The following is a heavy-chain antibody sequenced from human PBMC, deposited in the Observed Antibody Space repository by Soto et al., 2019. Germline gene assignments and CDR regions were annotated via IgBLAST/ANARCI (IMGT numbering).Heavy chain of an antibody. V-gene: IGHV4-59*12. CDR2: IYYSGST. CDR1: GGSISSYY. D-gene: IGHD3-3*01. Sequence: SETLSLTCTVSGGSISSYYWSWIRQPPGKGLEWIGYIYYSGSTNYNPSLKSRVTISVDTSKNQFSLKLSSVTAADTAVYYCAREEGFLEWLDAFDIWGQGTMVTVSS. CDR3: AREEGFLEWLDAFDI. J-gene: IGHJ3*02.